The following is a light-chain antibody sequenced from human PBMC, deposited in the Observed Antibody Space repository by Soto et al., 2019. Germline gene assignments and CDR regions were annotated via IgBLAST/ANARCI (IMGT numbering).Light chain of an antibody. CDR1: QSVSSY. Sequence: EIVLTQSPATLSLSPGERATLSCRASQSVSSYLAWYQQKPGHAPRLLIYDASNRATGIPARFSGSGSGTDFSLTIPSLEPEDLTVYYCQQRSNWLTFGGGTKVEIK. CDR2: DAS. CDR3: QQRSNWLT. V-gene: IGKV3-11*01. J-gene: IGKJ4*01.